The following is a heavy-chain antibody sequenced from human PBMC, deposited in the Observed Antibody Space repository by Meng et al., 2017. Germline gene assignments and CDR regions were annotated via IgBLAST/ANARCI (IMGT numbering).Heavy chain of an antibody. V-gene: IGHV4-61*01. Sequence: GPGLVSPPETLSLTLTVSCGSVSMGSYYWSWFRQPPGKGLEWIGYIYYSGSTNYNPSLKSRVTISVDTSKNQFSLKLSSVTAADTAVYYCARDCSGGSCYSIGVWGQGTLVTVSS. CDR2: IYYSGST. CDR1: CGSVSMGSYY. J-gene: IGHJ4*02. D-gene: IGHD2-15*01. CDR3: ARDCSGGSCYSIGV.